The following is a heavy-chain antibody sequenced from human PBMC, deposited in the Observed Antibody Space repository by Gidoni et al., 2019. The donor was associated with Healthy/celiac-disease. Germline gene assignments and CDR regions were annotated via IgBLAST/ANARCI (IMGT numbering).Heavy chain of an antibody. V-gene: IGHV1-69*01. D-gene: IGHD2-15*01. Sequence: QAQLAQSGAEVMKPGSSVKVSCKASGGTFSSYAISWVRQAPGQGLEWMGGIIPIFGTANYAQKFQGRVTITADESTSTDYMELSRLRSEDTAVYYCAGRGGCSGGSCYLGTNNWFDPWGQGTLVTVSS. CDR3: AGRGGCSGGSCYLGTNNWFDP. CDR2: IIPIFGTA. CDR1: GGTFSSYA. J-gene: IGHJ5*02.